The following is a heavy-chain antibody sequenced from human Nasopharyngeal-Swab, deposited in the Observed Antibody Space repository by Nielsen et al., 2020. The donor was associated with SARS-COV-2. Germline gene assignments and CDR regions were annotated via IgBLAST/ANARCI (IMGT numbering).Heavy chain of an antibody. D-gene: IGHD6-13*01. J-gene: IGHJ6*02. CDR3: ASSPLGAAAHYGLDV. CDR1: GYRSPNYW. CDR2: IDPSDSDN. V-gene: IGHV5-51*01. Sequence: GEDLKISCKGSGYRSPNYWIGWVRQMPGKGVEWMGIIDPSDSDNRYSPSFRGKVTISADKSIDTAYLQWSSLRASDTAMYYCASSPLGAAAHYGLDVWGQGTTVTVSS.